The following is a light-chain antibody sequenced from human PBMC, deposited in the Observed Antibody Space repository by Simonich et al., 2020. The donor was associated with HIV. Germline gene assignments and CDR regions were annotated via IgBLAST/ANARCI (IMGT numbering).Light chain of an antibody. CDR1: QSVLYSSNNKNY. J-gene: IGKJ4*01. CDR2: WAS. Sequence: DIVMTQSPDSLAVSPGERATIGCKSSQSVLYSSNNKNYLAWYQQKPGQPPKLLIYWASARESGVPDRFIGSGSGTDFTLTISSLQAEDVAVYYCQQYYAPPLTFGGGTRVEIK. V-gene: IGKV4-1*01. CDR3: QQYYAPPLT.